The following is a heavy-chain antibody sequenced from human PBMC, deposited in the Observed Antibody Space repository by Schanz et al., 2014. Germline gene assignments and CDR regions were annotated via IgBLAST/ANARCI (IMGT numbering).Heavy chain of an antibody. CDR2: ISGSGGNT. J-gene: IGHJ4*02. CDR1: GLIFSNYV. Sequence: EVQLLESGGGLVQPGGSLKLSCAASGLIFSNYVMSWVRQAPGKGLEWVSIISGSGGNTYYADAVRGRFTISRDNAKNTLYLQMNSLSAEDTAVYYCAKVRYSSGWRGDYFDEWGQGTLVTVAS. D-gene: IGHD6-25*01. V-gene: IGHV3-23*01. CDR3: AKVRYSSGWRGDYFDE.